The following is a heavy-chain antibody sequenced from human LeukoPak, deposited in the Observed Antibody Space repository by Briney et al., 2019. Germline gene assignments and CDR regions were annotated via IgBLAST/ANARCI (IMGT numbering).Heavy chain of an antibody. CDR2: IYYSGTT. CDR1: GGSISSPNHD. J-gene: IGHJ5*02. CDR3: ARSLGANTWVGNWFDP. V-gene: IGHV4-39*01. D-gene: IGHD3-10*01. Sequence: SETLSLTCSVSGGSISSPNHDWAWIRQPPGQGLEWTGSIYYSGTTYYNLSLKSRVTLSVDTSQNQFSLKLSSVTAADTAIYFCARSLGANTWVGNWFDPWGQGTLVTVSP.